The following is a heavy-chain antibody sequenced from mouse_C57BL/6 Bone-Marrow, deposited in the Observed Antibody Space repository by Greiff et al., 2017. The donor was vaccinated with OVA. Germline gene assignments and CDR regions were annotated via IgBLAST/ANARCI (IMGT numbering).Heavy chain of an antibody. CDR2: IYPGSGST. CDR1: GYTFTSYW. J-gene: IGHJ3*01. D-gene: IGHD2-4*01. Sequence: QVQLKQPGAELVKPGASVKMSCKASGYTFTSYWITWVKQRPGQGLEWIGDIYPGSGSTNYNEKFKSKTTLTVDTSSSTAYMQLSSLTSEDSAVYYCAIYYDYPAWFAYWGQGTLVTVSA. CDR3: AIYYDYPAWFAY. V-gene: IGHV1-55*01.